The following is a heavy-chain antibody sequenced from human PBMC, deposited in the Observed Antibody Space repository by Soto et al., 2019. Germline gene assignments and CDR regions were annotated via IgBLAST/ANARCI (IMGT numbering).Heavy chain of an antibody. V-gene: IGHV4-59*01. CDR3: ARAGRLSGWPFDY. CDR1: GGSISSYY. CDR2: IYYSGST. Sequence: QVQLQESGPGLVKPSETLSLTCTVSGGSISSYYWSWIRQPPGKGLEWIGYIYYSGSTNYNPSLKSRVTISVYTSKNQFSLKLSSVTAADPAVYYCARAGRLSGWPFDYWGQGTLVTVSS. D-gene: IGHD6-19*01. J-gene: IGHJ4*02.